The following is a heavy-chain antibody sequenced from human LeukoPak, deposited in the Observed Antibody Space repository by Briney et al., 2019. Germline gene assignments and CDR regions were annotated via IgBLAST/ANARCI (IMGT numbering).Heavy chain of an antibody. V-gene: IGHV3-21*01. J-gene: IGHJ4*02. CDR1: GFTFSSYS. CDR2: ISSSSSYI. D-gene: IGHD6-19*01. Sequence: GGSLRLSCAASGFTFSSYSMYWVRQAPGKGLEWVSSISSSSSYIYYADSVKGRFTISRDNAKNSLYLQMNSLRAEDTAVYYCARDGSSGPPPFVDYWGQGTLVTVSS. CDR3: ARDGSSGPPPFVDY.